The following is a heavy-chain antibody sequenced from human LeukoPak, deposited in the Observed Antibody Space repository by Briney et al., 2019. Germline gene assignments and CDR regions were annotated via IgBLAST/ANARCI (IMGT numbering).Heavy chain of an antibody. Sequence: PGRSLRLSCAASGFTFSSYAMSWVRQAPGKGLEWVSAISGSGGSTYYADSVKGRFTISRDNSKNTLYLQMNSLRAEDTAVYYCAKFSFKGVAVAGPLGYWGQGTLVTVSS. J-gene: IGHJ4*02. V-gene: IGHV3-23*01. CDR2: ISGSGGST. D-gene: IGHD6-19*01. CDR1: GFTFSSYA. CDR3: AKFSFKGVAVAGPLGY.